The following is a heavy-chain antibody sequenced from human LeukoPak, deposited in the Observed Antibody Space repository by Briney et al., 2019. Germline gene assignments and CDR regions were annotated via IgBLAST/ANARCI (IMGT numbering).Heavy chain of an antibody. V-gene: IGHV3-9*03. CDR3: TRSTGWYNYFDY. D-gene: IGHD6-19*01. J-gene: IGHJ4*02. CDR1: GFTFDNYA. Sequence: GGSLRLSCAASGFTFDNYAMHWVRQAPGKGLEWVSGITWNSGSIDYADSVKGRFTISRDNAKNSLYLQMNSLRVEDMALYYCTRSTGWYNYFDYWGQGTLVTVSS. CDR2: ITWNSGSI.